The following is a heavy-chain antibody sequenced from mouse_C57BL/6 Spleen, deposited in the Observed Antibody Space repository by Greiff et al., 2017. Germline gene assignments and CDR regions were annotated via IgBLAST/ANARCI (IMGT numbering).Heavy chain of an antibody. CDR3: ARSWDDDGFAY. Sequence: QVQLQQSGAELVKPGASVKMSCKASGYTFTSYWITWVKQRPGQGLEWIGDIYPGSGSTNYNEKFKSKATLTVDTSSSTAYMQLSSLTSEDAAVYYCARSWDDDGFAYWGQGTLVTVSA. D-gene: IGHD4-1*01. V-gene: IGHV1-55*01. J-gene: IGHJ3*01. CDR1: GYTFTSYW. CDR2: IYPGSGST.